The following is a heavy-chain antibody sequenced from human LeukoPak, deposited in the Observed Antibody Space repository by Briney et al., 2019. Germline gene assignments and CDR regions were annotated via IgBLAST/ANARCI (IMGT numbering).Heavy chain of an antibody. V-gene: IGHV3-13*01. D-gene: IGHD3-3*01. CDR2: IGTAGDT. Sequence: GQSLRLSCAASGFTINTYDMHWVCQSTGKGLEWVSAIGTAGDTYYPGSVKGRFTISRENVRNSLYLQMNSLRAGDTGVYYCARGRSQYYDSHYYYYMDVWGKGTTVTVSS. CDR1: GFTINTYD. J-gene: IGHJ6*03. CDR3: ARGRSQYYDSHYYYYMDV.